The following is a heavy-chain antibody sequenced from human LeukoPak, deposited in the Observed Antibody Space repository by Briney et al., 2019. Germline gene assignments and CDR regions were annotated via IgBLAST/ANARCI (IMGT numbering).Heavy chain of an antibody. CDR2: IIPIFGIA. Sequence: SVKVSCKASGGSFSSYAISWVRQAPGQGLEWMGRIIPIFGIANYAQKFQGRVTITADKSTSTAYMELSSLRSEDTAVYYCASLTRPRGYFYGMDVWGQGTTVTVSS. V-gene: IGHV1-69*04. J-gene: IGHJ6*02. CDR1: GGSFSSYA. CDR3: ASLTRPRGYFYGMDV.